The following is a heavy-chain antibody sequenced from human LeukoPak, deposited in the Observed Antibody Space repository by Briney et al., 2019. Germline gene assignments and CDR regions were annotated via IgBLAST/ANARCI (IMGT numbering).Heavy chain of an antibody. CDR2: ISYDGSNK. CDR1: GFTFSSYA. CDR3: ARSKSSSSPNVDY. V-gene: IGHV3-30-3*01. J-gene: IGHJ4*02. D-gene: IGHD6-6*01. Sequence: PGGSLRLSCAASGFTFSSYAMHWVRQAPGKGLEWVAIISYDGSNKYYADSVKGRFTISRDNSKSTLYLQMNSLRAEDTAVYYCARSKSSSSPNVDYWAREPWSPSPQ.